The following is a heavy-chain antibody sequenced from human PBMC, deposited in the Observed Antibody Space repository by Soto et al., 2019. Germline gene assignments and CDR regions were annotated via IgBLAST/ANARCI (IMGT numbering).Heavy chain of an antibody. J-gene: IGHJ5*02. CDR1: GGSIISSSYY. D-gene: IGHD3-3*01. CDR2: IYYSGST. CDR3: ARLGPLRFLEWLYGDGSWFDP. V-gene: IGHV4-39*01. Sequence: PSETLSLTCTVSGGSIISSSYYFAWIRQPPWNGLELIGSIYYSGSTYYNPSLKSRVTISVDTSKNQFSLKLSSVTAADTAVYYCARLGPLRFLEWLYGDGSWFDPWGQGTLVTVSS.